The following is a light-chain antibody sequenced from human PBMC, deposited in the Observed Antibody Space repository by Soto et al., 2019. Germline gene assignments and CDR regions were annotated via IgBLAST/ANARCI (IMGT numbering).Light chain of an antibody. CDR1: QNVNIN. CDR3: QQYDDWQT. J-gene: IGKJ4*01. CDR2: HAS. Sequence: EIVMTQSPATLSVSPGERVTLSCRARQNVNINLAWYQQKPGQAPRLLIYHASNRDPGIPARFSGSGSGTEFSLTISSLQSEDFAVYHGQQYDDWQTFGGGTKVEIK. V-gene: IGKV3D-15*01.